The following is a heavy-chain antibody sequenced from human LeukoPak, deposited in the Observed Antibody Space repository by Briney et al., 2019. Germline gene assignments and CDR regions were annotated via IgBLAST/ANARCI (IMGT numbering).Heavy chain of an antibody. CDR2: IRYDGSNK. CDR1: GFTFSSYG. J-gene: IGHJ4*02. Sequence: PGRSLRLSCAASGFTFSSYGMHWVRQAPGEGLEWVAVIRYDGSNKYYADSVKGRFTISRDNSKNTLYLQMNSLRAEDTAVYYCARDEQLLWFGEYWGQGTLVTVSS. CDR3: ARDEQLLWFGEY. D-gene: IGHD3-10*01. V-gene: IGHV3-33*01.